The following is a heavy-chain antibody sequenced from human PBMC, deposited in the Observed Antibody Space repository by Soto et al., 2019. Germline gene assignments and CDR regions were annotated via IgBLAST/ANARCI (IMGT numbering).Heavy chain of an antibody. CDR1: GYTFTSYY. J-gene: IGHJ4*02. D-gene: IGHD2-8*02. CDR3: AAVGFEPVGDY. V-gene: IGHV1-46*01. CDR2: INPSGGNT. Sequence: ASVKTSCKASGYTFTSYYMHWVRQAPGQGLEWMGIINPSGGNTNYAQKFQERVTITRDMSTSTAYMELSSLRSEDTAVYYCAAVGFEPVGDYWGQGTLVTVSS.